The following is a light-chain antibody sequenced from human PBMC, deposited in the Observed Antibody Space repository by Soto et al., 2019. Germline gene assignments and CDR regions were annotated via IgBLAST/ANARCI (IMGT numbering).Light chain of an antibody. CDR1: QSISSW. V-gene: IGKV1-5*01. CDR3: QQNNSYPLT. CDR2: DAS. Sequence: DIQMTQSPSTLTASVGDSVTITCRASQSISSWLAWFQQEPGKAPKLLISDASNLEDWVPSRFSGTESGTEFSITISNLQPEDFATYYCQQNNSYPLTFGGGTKVDIK. J-gene: IGKJ4*01.